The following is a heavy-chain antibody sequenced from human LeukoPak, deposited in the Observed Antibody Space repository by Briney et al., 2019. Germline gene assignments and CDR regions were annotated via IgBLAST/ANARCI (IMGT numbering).Heavy chain of an antibody. J-gene: IGHJ4*02. Sequence: GASVKVSCKASGYTFTGYYMHWVRQAPGQGLEWRGWINPNSGGTNYAQKFQGRVTMTRDTSTSTAYMELSRLRSDDTAVYYCARSSYCSGGSCYGRLSDYWGQGTLVTVSS. D-gene: IGHD2-15*01. V-gene: IGHV1-2*02. CDR2: INPNSGGT. CDR1: GYTFTGYY. CDR3: ARSSYCSGGSCYGRLSDY.